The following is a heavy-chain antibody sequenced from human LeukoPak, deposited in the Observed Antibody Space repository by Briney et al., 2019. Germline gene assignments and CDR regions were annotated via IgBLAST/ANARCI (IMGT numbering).Heavy chain of an antibody. V-gene: IGHV3-49*03. CDR3: TEFTMLRGLIKDAFDI. Sequence: PGGSLRLSCAASGFTFSDYYMSWFRQAPGKGLEWVGFIRSKAYGGTTEYAASVKGRFTISRDDSKSIAYLQMNSLKSEDTAVYYCTEFTMLRGLIKDAFDIWGQGTMVTVSS. CDR1: GFTFSDYY. J-gene: IGHJ3*02. D-gene: IGHD3-10*01. CDR2: IRSKAYGGTT.